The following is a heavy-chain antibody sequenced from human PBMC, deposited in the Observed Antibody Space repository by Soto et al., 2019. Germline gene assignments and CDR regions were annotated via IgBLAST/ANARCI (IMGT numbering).Heavy chain of an antibody. CDR3: TRGCVSISCFYD. J-gene: IGHJ4*02. V-gene: IGHV1-3*05. D-gene: IGHD3-3*02. CDR2: INAGNGDT. CDR1: GYTFTSYV. Sequence: VQLVQSGAEEKKPGASMKVSCKASGYTFTSYVILWVRQAPGQGLEWMGSINAGNGDTRYSQNFQGRVTITTETSASTAYMELSSLTSEDTAVYYCTRGCVSISCFYDWGQGTLVSVSS.